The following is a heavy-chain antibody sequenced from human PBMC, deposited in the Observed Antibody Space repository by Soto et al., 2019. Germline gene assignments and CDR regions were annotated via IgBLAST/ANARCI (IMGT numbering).Heavy chain of an antibody. Sequence: SESLSLTCTVSGGSISSGDYYWSWIRQPPGKGLEWIGYIYYSGSTYYNPSLKSRVTISVDTSKNQFSLKLSSVTAADTAVYYCARDSNYDSSGYSGDAFDIWGQGTMVTVSS. V-gene: IGHV4-30-4*01. J-gene: IGHJ3*02. D-gene: IGHD3-22*01. CDR1: GGSISSGDYY. CDR3: ARDSNYDSSGYSGDAFDI. CDR2: IYYSGST.